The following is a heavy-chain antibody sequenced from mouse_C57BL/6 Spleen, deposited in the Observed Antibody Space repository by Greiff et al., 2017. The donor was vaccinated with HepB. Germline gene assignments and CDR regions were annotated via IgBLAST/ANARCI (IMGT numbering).Heavy chain of an antibody. CDR1: GYTFTSYW. V-gene: IGHV1-74*01. D-gene: IGHD1-1*01. CDR2: IHPSDSDT. CDR3: AIGGFYYGSSFYWYFDV. Sequence: QVQLQQPGAELVKPGASVKVSCKASGYTFTSYWMHWVKQRPGQGLEWIGRIHPSDSDTNYNQKFKGKATLTVYKSSSTAYMQLSSLTSEDSAVYCSAIGGFYYGSSFYWYFDVWGTGTTVTVSS. J-gene: IGHJ1*03.